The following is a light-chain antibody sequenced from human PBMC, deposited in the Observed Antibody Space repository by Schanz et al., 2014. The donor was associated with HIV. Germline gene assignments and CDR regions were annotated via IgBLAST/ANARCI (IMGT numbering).Light chain of an antibody. CDR3: SSFAGSNIPWV. Sequence: QSVLIQPPSASGPPGQRVTISCSGSDSNIGSNLVYWYQQLPGTAPKVLIFRTDLRPSGVPDRFSGSKSGNTASLTVSGLQAEDEADYYCSSFAGSNIPWVFGGGTKLTVL. CDR1: DSNIGSNL. J-gene: IGLJ3*02. CDR2: RTD. V-gene: IGLV1-44*01.